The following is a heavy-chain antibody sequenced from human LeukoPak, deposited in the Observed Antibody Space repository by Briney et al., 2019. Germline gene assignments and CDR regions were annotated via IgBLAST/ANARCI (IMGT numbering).Heavy chain of an antibody. V-gene: IGHV3-9*01. D-gene: IGHD3-10*01. J-gene: IGHJ6*02. CDR3: AKAIIPRGGELPYYYYYYGMDV. CDR1: GFTFDDYA. CDR2: ISWNSGSI. Sequence: PGRSLRLSCAASGFTFDDYAMHWVRQAPGKGLEWVSGISWNSGSIGYADSVEGRFTISRDNAKNSLYLQMNSLRAEDTALYYCAKAIIPRGGELPYYYYYYGMDVRGQGTTVTVSS.